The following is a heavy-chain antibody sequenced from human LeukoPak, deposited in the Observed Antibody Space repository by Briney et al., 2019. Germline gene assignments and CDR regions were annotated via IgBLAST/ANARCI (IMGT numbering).Heavy chain of an antibody. CDR1: GFTFSNYW. V-gene: IGHV3-7*03. Sequence: PGGSLRLSCAASGFTFSNYWMSWVRQAPGKGLEWVANIKQDGSEKYYVDSVKGRFTISRDNAKNSLYLQMNSLRAEDTAVYYCAKARGSYYDGVLDWGQGTLVTVSS. CDR3: AKARGSYYDGVLD. CDR2: IKQDGSEK. J-gene: IGHJ4*02. D-gene: IGHD1-26*01.